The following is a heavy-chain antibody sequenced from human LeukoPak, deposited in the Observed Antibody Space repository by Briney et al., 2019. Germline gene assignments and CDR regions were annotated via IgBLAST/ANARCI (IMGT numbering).Heavy chain of an antibody. CDR3: ARDYGAAAAYKYFQH. V-gene: IGHV3-48*01. CDR1: GFTFSSYS. J-gene: IGHJ1*01. D-gene: IGHD6-13*01. Sequence: PGGSLRLSCAASGFTFSSYSMNWVRQAPGKGLEWVSYISSSSSTIYYADSVKGRFTISRDNAKNSLYLQMNSLRAEDTAVYYCARDYGAAAAYKYFQHWGQGTLVTLSS. CDR2: ISSSSSTI.